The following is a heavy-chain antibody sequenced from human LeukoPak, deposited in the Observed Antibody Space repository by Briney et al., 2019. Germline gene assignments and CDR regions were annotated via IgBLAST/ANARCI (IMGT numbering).Heavy chain of an antibody. V-gene: IGHV4-59*01. J-gene: IGHJ4*02. Sequence: SETLSLTCTVSGGSISSYYWSWIRQPPGKGLEWIGYIYYSGSTNYNPSLKSRVTISVDTSKNQFSLKLSSVTAADTAVYYCARVGRYGYNLEYFDNWGQGTLVTVSS. CDR2: IYYSGST. CDR1: GGSISSYY. D-gene: IGHD5-24*01. CDR3: ARVGRYGYNLEYFDN.